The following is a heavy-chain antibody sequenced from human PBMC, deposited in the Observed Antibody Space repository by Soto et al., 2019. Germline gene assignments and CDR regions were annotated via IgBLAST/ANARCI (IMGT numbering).Heavy chain of an antibody. Sequence: PGGSLRLSCAASGFTFDDHAMHWVRQAPGKGLEWVSGISWNSGSIGYADSVKGRFTISRDNAKNSLYLQMNSLRAEDTALYYCAKDASSSGGSCYSSCYYYMDVWGKGTTVTVSS. J-gene: IGHJ6*03. CDR2: ISWNSGSI. D-gene: IGHD2-15*01. V-gene: IGHV3-9*01. CDR1: GFTFDDHA. CDR3: AKDASSSGGSCYSSCYYYMDV.